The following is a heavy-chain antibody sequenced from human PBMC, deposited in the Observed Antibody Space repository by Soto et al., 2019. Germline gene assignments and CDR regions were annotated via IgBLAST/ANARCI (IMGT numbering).Heavy chain of an antibody. D-gene: IGHD2-2*01. CDR1: GGSISSSNW. CDR2: IYHSGST. V-gene: IGHV4-4*02. J-gene: IGHJ6*02. Sequence: QVQLQESGPGLVKPSGTLSLPCAVSGGSISSSNWWSWVRQPPGKGLEWIGEIYHSGSTNYNPSLTSRVIISVDKSKNQFSLKLSSVTDADTAVYYCARVVGGYYYGMAVWGQGTTVTVSS. CDR3: ARVVGGYYYGMAV.